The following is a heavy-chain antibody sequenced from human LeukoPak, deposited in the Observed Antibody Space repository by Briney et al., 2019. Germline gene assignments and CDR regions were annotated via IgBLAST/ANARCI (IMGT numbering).Heavy chain of an antibody. CDR3: ARGASYNWNLYYYYYYMDV. D-gene: IGHD1-20*01. V-gene: IGHV4-61*01. Sequence: PSETLSLTCTVSGGSVSTGSDFLSWIRQPPGKGLEWIGYIYYSGSTNYNPSPKSRVTISVDRSKNQFSLKLSSVTAADTAVYYCARGASYNWNLYYYYYYMDVWGKGTTVTVSS. CDR2: IYYSGST. CDR1: GGSVSTGSDF. J-gene: IGHJ6*03.